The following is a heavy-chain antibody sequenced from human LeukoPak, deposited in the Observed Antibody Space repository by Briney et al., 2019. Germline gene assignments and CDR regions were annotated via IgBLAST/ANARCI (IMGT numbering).Heavy chain of an antibody. Sequence: GGSLRLSCAASGFTFNTYVMHWVRQAPGKGLEWVAVIWYDGSNKYYADSVKGRFTISRDNSKNTLYLQMNSLRAEDTAVYYCAREIPLPVGGSDYYFDYWGQGTLVTVSS. D-gene: IGHD2-15*01. J-gene: IGHJ4*02. CDR2: IWYDGSNK. V-gene: IGHV3-33*08. CDR3: AREIPLPVGGSDYYFDY. CDR1: GFTFNTYV.